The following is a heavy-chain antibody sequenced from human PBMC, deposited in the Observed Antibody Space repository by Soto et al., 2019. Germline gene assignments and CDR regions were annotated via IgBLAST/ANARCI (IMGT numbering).Heavy chain of an antibody. CDR1: GYTFTSND. CDR2: MNPNSGNT. D-gene: IGHD6-6*01. Sequence: QVQLVQSGAEVKKPGASVKVSCKASGYTFTSNDINWVRQATGQGLEWMGWMNPNSGNTGYAQKFQGRVTMTRNTTITPAYMELSGLRSDDTAVYYCARGVPPYRSSSGWFDPWGQGTLVTVSS. V-gene: IGHV1-8*01. J-gene: IGHJ5*02. CDR3: ARGVPPYRSSSGWFDP.